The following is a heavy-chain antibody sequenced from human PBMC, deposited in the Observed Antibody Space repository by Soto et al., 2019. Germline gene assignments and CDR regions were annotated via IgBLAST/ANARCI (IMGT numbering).Heavy chain of an antibody. V-gene: IGHV3-48*02. CDR2: ISSSSSTI. CDR3: AIAHSGYYHAPFDY. D-gene: IGHD3-22*01. J-gene: IGHJ4*02. Sequence: PGGSLRLSCAASGFTFSSYSMNWVRQAPGKGLGWVSSISSSSSTIYYADSVKGRFTISRDNAKNSLYLQMNSLRDEDTAVYYCAIAHSGYYHAPFDYWGQGTLVTVSS. CDR1: GFTFSSYS.